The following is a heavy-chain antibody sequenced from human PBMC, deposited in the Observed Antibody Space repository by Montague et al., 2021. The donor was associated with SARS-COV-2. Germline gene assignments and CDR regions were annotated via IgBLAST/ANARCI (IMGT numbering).Heavy chain of an antibody. CDR3: ARGSRQWLVRPPHYYYFDY. V-gene: IGHV4-34*01. J-gene: IGHJ4*02. D-gene: IGHD6-19*01. CDR1: GGSFSGYY. CDR2: INHSGST. Sequence: SETLSLTCAVYGGSFSGYYWSWIRKPPGKGLEWIGEINHSGSTNYNPSLKSRVTISVDTPKNQFSLKLSSVTAADTAVYYCARGSRQWLVRPPHYYYFDYWGQGTLVTVSS.